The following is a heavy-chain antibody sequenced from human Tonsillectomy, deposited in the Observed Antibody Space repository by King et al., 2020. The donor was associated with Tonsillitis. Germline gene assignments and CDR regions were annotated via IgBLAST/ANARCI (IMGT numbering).Heavy chain of an antibody. CDR3: ARDRFYYGSGSYYSAFDI. CDR1: GGSISSAEYY. V-gene: IGHV4-31*03. J-gene: IGHJ3*02. CDR2: IYYSGST. D-gene: IGHD3-10*01. Sequence: QLQESGPGLVKHSQTLSLTCTVSGGSISSAEYYWSWIRQHPGKGLEWIGYIYYSGSTYYNPSLKSRLTISVDTSKNQFSLKLSSVTAADTAMYYCARDRFYYGSGSYYSAFDIWGQGTMVTVSS.